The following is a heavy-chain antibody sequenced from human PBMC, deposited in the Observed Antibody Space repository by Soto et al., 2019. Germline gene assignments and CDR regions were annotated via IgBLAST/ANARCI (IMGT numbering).Heavy chain of an antibody. V-gene: IGHV5-10-1*01. Sequence: PGESLKISCKGSGYSFTSYWISWVRQMPGKGLEWKGRIDPSESYTNYSPSFQGHVTISADKSISNAYLQWSSLKASDTAMYYCARHPGLTVTSYYYYGMDVWGQGTTVTVS. D-gene: IGHD4-4*01. CDR3: ARHPGLTVTSYYYYGMDV. J-gene: IGHJ6*02. CDR1: GYSFTSYW. CDR2: IDPSESYT.